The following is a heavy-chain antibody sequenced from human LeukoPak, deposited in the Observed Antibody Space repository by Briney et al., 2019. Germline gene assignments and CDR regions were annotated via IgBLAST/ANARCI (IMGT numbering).Heavy chain of an antibody. V-gene: IGHV4-34*01. D-gene: IGHD2-15*01. CDR1: GGSFSGYY. Sequence: PSETLSLTCAVYGGSFSGYYWSWLRQPPGKGLEWIGEINHSGSTNYNPSLKSRVTISVDTSKNQFSLKLTSVTAADTAVYYCARGGYCSGGSCYGGGFDYWGQGTLVTVSS. CDR3: ARGGYCSGGSCYGGGFDY. CDR2: INHSGST. J-gene: IGHJ4*02.